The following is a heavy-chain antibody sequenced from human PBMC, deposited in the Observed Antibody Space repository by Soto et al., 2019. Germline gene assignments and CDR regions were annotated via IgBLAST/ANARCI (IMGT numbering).Heavy chain of an antibody. Sequence: GGSLRLSCAASGFTFSSYGMHWVRQAPGKGLEWVAVVSYDGSNKYYADSVKGRFTISRDNSKNTLYLQMNSLRAEDTAVYYCAKGRYFFDYWGQGTLVTVSS. CDR3: AKGRYFFDY. J-gene: IGHJ4*02. CDR2: VSYDGSNK. CDR1: GFTFSSYG. D-gene: IGHD2-21*01. V-gene: IGHV3-30*18.